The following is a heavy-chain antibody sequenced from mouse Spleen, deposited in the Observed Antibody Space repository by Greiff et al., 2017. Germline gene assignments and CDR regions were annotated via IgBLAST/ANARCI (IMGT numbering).Heavy chain of an antibody. D-gene: IGHD1-1*01. Sequence: DVMLVESGGGLVKPGGSLKLSCAASGFTFSSYAMSWVRQTPEKRLEWVATISSGGGNTYYPDSVKGRFTISRDNAKNTLYLQMSSLKSEDTAMYYCARYYGSSYFDYWGQGTTLTVSS. CDR3: ARYYGSSYFDY. CDR1: GFTFSSYA. V-gene: IGHV5-9*03. J-gene: IGHJ2*01. CDR2: ISSGGGNT.